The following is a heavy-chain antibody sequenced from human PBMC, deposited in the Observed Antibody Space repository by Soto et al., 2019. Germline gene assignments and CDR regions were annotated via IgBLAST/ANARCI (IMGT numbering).Heavy chain of an antibody. CDR3: ARLVPYYYDSSGYYIFDY. J-gene: IGHJ4*02. CDR2: IYYSGST. V-gene: IGHV4-59*08. Sequence: TSETLSLTCTVSGGSISSYYWSWIRQPPGKGLEWIGYIYYSGSTNYNPSLKSRVTISVDTSKNQFSLKLSSVTAADTAVYYCARLVPYYYDSSGYYIFDYWGQGTLVTVSS. D-gene: IGHD3-22*01. CDR1: GGSISSYY.